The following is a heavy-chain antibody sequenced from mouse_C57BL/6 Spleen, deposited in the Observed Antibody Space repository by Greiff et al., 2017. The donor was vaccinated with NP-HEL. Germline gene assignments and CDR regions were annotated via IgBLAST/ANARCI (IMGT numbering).Heavy chain of an antibody. V-gene: IGHV1-64*01. Sequence: QVQLQQPGAELVKPGASVKLSCKASGYTFTSYWMHWVKQRPGQGLEWIGMIHPNSGSTNYNEKFKSKATLTVDKSSSTAYMQLSSLTSEDSAVYYCARSGYSNYEWFAYWGQGTLVTVSA. CDR3: ARSGYSNYEWFAY. J-gene: IGHJ3*01. CDR2: IHPNSGST. D-gene: IGHD2-5*01. CDR1: GYTFTSYW.